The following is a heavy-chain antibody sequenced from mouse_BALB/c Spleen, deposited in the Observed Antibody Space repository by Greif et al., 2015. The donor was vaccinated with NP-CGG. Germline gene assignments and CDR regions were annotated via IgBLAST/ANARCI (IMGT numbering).Heavy chain of an antibody. D-gene: IGHD2-14*01. J-gene: IGHJ3*01. CDR2: INPSTGYT. CDR3: AYRYDAWFAY. Sequence: VMLVESGAELAKPGASVKMSCKASGYTFTSYWMHWVKQRPGQGLEWIGYINPSTGYTEYNQKFKDKATLTADKSSSTAYMQLSRLTSEGSAVYYCAYRYDAWFAYWGQGTLVTVSA. V-gene: IGHV1-7*01. CDR1: GYTFTSYW.